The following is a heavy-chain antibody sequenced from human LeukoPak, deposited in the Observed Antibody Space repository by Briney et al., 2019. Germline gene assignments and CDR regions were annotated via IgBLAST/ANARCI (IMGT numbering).Heavy chain of an antibody. CDR2: ISSSSYI. J-gene: IGHJ4*02. V-gene: IGHV3-21*01. CDR3: ARVGEYQLLWGYFDY. CDR1: GFTFSSYS. Sequence: GGSLILSCAASGFTFSSYSMNWVRQAPGKGLEWVSSISSSSYIYYADSVKGRFAISRDNAKNSLYLQMNSLRAEDTAVYYCARVGEYQLLWGYFDYWGQGTLVTVSS. D-gene: IGHD2-2*01.